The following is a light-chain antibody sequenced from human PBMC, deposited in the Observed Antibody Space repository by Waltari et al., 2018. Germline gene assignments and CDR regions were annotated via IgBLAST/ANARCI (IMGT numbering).Light chain of an antibody. J-gene: IGLJ2*01. CDR2: DNN. CDR1: SSNIGGYY. Sequence: QSVLTQPPSVSGDPGQRVTISCTGSSSNIGGYYVYWYQQFQGTATKLLIYDNNKRPSGVSDRFSGSKSVTSASLTITGLQPGDEADYYCGAWDSSLSAVLFGGGTRLTVL. CDR3: GAWDSSLSAVL. V-gene: IGLV1-51*01.